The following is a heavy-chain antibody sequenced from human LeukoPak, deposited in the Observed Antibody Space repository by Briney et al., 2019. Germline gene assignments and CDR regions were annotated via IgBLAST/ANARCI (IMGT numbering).Heavy chain of an antibody. CDR1: GFDVSRNY. Sequence: PGGSLRLSCAASGFDVSRNYMNWVRQAPGKGLEWVSAIYSGGNTYYADSVKGRFTISRDNSKNTLYLQMNSLRAEDTAVYYCAKGLNDYGDFGDYWGQGTLVTVSS. J-gene: IGHJ4*02. V-gene: IGHV3-53*05. D-gene: IGHD4-17*01. CDR2: IYSGGNT. CDR3: AKGLNDYGDFGDY.